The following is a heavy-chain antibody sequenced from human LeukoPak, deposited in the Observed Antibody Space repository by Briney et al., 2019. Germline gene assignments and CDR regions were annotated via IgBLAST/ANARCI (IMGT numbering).Heavy chain of an antibody. CDR2: ISGSGGST. D-gene: IGHD2-2*02. J-gene: IGHJ1*01. V-gene: IGHV3-23*01. Sequence: GGSLRLSCAASGFTFSSYAMSWVRQAPGKGLEWVSAISGSGGSTYYADSVKGRFTISRDNSKNTLYLQMNSLRAEDTAVYYCAKGLGYCSSTSCYTPEYFQHWGQGTLVTVSS. CDR1: GFTFSSYA. CDR3: AKGLGYCSSTSCYTPEYFQH.